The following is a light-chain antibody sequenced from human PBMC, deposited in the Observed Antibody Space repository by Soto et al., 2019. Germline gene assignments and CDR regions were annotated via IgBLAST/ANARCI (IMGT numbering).Light chain of an antibody. CDR3: FSYTTSSTLV. CDR1: SSDVGGYNY. CDR2: EVS. J-gene: IGLJ3*02. Sequence: QSALTQPASVSGSPGQSITISCTGTSSDVGGYNYVSWYQQHPAKAPKLMIYEVSNRPSGVSHRFSGSKSGNTASLTIAGLQAEDEADYYCFSYTTSSTLVFGGGTKLTVL. V-gene: IGLV2-14*01.